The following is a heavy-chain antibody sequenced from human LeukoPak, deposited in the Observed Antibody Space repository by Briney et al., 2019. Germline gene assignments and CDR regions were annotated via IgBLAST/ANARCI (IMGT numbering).Heavy chain of an antibody. Sequence: SETLSLTCTVSGGSISNSHYWGWIRQPPGKGLEWIGSIYHSGSTYYNTSLKSRVTISADTSKNQFSLKLSSVTAADTAVYYCARAVYSGYTTDYWGQGTLVTVSS. J-gene: IGHJ4*02. CDR3: ARAVYSGYTTDY. CDR1: GGSISNSHY. V-gene: IGHV4-39*07. CDR2: IYHSGST. D-gene: IGHD5-12*01.